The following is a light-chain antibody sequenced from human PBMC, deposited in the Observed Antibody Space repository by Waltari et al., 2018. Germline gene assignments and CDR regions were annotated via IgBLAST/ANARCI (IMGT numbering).Light chain of an antibody. V-gene: IGLV1-47*01. CDR2: RNN. Sequence: QSVLTQPPSASGTPGQRVTISCSVSRTNIGSNYVYWYTPLPGTAPKLLIYRNNHRPSGDRYRSSGAESGPAASLPISGLRSEDEADYYCAAWDDRVVLGGGTKLTV. J-gene: IGLJ2*01. CDR3: AAWDDRVV. CDR1: RTNIGSNY.